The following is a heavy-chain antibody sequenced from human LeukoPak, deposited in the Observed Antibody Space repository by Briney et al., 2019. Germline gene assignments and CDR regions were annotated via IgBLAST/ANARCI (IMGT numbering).Heavy chain of an antibody. D-gene: IGHD1-26*01. CDR3: ARDTGGNSGSYYGY. V-gene: IGHV1-3*01. J-gene: IGHJ4*02. CDR1: GYTFTSYA. Sequence: ASVKVSCKASGYTFTSYALHWVRQAPGQRLEWMGWINAGNGNTKYSQKFQGRVTITRDTSASTAYMELSSLRSEDTAVYYCARDTGGNSGSYYGYWGQGTLVTVSS. CDR2: INAGNGNT.